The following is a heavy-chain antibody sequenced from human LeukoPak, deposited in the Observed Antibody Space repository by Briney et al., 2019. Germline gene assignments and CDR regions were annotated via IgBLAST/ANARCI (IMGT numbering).Heavy chain of an antibody. D-gene: IGHD3-10*01. J-gene: IGHJ5*02. CDR2: IYYSGST. V-gene: IGHV4-39*07. CDR1: GGSISSSSYY. CDR3: ARAHYYGSGSYSTHNWFDP. Sequence: SETLSLTCTVSGGSISSSSYYWGWIRQPPGKGLEWIGSIYYSGSTYYNPSLKSRVTISVDTSKNQFSLKLSSVTAADTAVYYCARAHYYGSGSYSTHNWFDPWGQGTLVTVSS.